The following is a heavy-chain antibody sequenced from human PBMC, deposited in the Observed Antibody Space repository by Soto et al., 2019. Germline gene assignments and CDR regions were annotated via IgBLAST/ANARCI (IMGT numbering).Heavy chain of an antibody. CDR3: ARDLLSSGLYVWFDP. CDR1: GGSISTYY. D-gene: IGHD6-25*01. CDR2: IYYDGST. V-gene: IGHV4-59*01. Sequence: SETLSLTCTVSGGSISTYYWSWIRQPPGKGLEWIGYIYYDGSTSYNPSLRSRVTISVDTSKNQFSLILSSVTSADTAVYYCARDLLSSGLYVWFDPWGQGTLVTVSS. J-gene: IGHJ5*02.